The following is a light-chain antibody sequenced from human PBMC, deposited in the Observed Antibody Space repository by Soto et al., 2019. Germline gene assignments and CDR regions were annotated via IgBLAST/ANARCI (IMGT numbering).Light chain of an antibody. CDR1: QSLTRSY. J-gene: IGKJ5*01. CDR2: GAS. Sequence: ETVLTQPPAPLPLSPGKRAPLSCRPGQSLTRSYFACYQQKPGQPTRVLVYGASNRANGIPARFSGSGAGTDFTLTISSLEHEDFAFYYCQQRSNWPPITFGQGTRLEIK. CDR3: QQRSNWPPIT. V-gene: IGKV3-11*01.